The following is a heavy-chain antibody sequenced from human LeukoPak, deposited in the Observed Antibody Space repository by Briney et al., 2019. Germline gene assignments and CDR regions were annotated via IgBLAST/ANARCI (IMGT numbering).Heavy chain of an antibody. CDR1: GFTFSSYS. CDR3: ARDAGDYDSSGYYYPFDY. J-gene: IGHJ4*02. D-gene: IGHD3-22*01. CDR2: IKQDGSEK. Sequence: PGGSLRLSCAASGFTFSSYSMNWVRQAPGKGLEWVANIKQDGSEKYYVDSVKGRFTISRDNAKNSLYLQMNSLRAEDTALYYCARDAGDYDSSGYYYPFDYWGQGTLVTVSS. V-gene: IGHV3-7*03.